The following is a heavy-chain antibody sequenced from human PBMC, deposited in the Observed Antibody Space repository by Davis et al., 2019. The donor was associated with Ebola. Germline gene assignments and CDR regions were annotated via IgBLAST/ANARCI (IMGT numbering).Heavy chain of an antibody. Sequence: PGGSLRLSCGAFGFTFSSKSMNWVRQAPGKGLEWVSSISSSSYYIYYADSVKGRFTISRDNAKNSLYLQMTSLRAEDTAVYYCARRNWFDPWGQGTLVTVSS. CDR3: ARRNWFDP. CDR1: GFTFSSKS. V-gene: IGHV3-21*01. CDR2: ISSSSYYI. J-gene: IGHJ5*02.